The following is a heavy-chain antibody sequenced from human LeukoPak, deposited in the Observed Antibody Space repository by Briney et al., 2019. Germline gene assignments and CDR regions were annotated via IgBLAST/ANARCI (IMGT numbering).Heavy chain of an antibody. J-gene: IGHJ4*02. D-gene: IGHD1-26*01. CDR3: ARDRGATGY. CDR1: GFTFSSYS. V-gene: IGHV3-21*01. CDR2: ISSSSSYI. Sequence: TGRSLRLSCAASGFTFSSYSMNWVRQAPGKGLEWVSSISSSSSYIYYADSVKGRFTISRDNAKNSLYLQMNSLRAEDTAVYYCARDRGATGYWGQGTLVTVSS.